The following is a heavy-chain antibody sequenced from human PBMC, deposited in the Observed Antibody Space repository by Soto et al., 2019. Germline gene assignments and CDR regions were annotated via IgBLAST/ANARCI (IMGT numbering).Heavy chain of an antibody. CDR2: IYWDYDK. Sequence: QITLKESGTTVVKPTQTLTLTCTFSGFSLRTSGVGVGWIRQPPGEALEWLTLIYWDYDKRYSPSLKSSLTIPKYTSKNQVVLTRSIVNLADIAAYFCARHYFDSDGLQYPAWFWCKGILVSVPS. D-gene: IGHD3-22*01. V-gene: IGHV2-5*02. J-gene: IGHJ4*02. CDR1: GFSLRTSGVG. CDR3: ARHYFDSDGLQYPAWF.